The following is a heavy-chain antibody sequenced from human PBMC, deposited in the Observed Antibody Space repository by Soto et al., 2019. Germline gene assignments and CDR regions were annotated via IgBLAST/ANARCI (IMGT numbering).Heavy chain of an antibody. CDR3: ARVLDATWSSFDY. J-gene: IGHJ4*02. D-gene: IGHD1-26*01. CDR1: GFTFSSYE. V-gene: IGHV3-48*03. Sequence: GGSLRLSCTASGFTFSSYEMTWVRQAPGKGLEWISYITSGGTTYYADSAKGRFTISRDNAKNSLYLHLNSLTAEDTAIYYCARVLDATWSSFDYWGQGTLVTVSS. CDR2: ITSGGTT.